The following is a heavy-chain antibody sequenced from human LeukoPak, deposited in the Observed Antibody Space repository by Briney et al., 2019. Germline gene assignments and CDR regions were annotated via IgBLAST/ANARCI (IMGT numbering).Heavy chain of an antibody. V-gene: IGHV1-2*04. J-gene: IGHJ4*02. Sequence: GASVKVSCKASGYSFTGYYMHWVRQAPGQGLEWMGWINPNSGGTNYAQKFQGWVTMTRDTSISTAYMELSRLRSDDTAVYYCARRTTVGDFDYWGQGTLVTVSS. CDR1: GYSFTGYY. D-gene: IGHD4-17*01. CDR3: ARRTTVGDFDY. CDR2: INPNSGGT.